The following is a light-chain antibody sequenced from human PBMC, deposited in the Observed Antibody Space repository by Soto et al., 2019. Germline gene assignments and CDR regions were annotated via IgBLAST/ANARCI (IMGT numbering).Light chain of an antibody. V-gene: IGKV1-5*03. Sequence: MTQSPSILSASVGDRVTITCRASQSISSWLAWYQQKPGKAPNLLIHKASHLESGVPSRFSGSGSGTEFTLTISSLQPGDFATYYCQHYNTYPWTFGQGTKVDIK. CDR2: KAS. CDR1: QSISSW. CDR3: QHYNTYPWT. J-gene: IGKJ1*01.